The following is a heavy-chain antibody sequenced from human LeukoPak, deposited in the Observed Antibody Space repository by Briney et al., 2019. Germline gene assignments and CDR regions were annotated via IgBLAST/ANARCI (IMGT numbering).Heavy chain of an antibody. V-gene: IGHV4-59*01. CDR2: IYYSGST. J-gene: IGHJ4*02. D-gene: IGHD6-6*01. CDR1: GGSISSYY. Sequence: PSETMSLTCTVSGGSISSYYWSWIRQPPGKGLEWIGYIYYSGSTNYNPSLKSRVTISVDTSKNQFSLKLSSVTAADTAVYYCARGAPYSSSVCFDYWGQGTLVTVSS. CDR3: ARGAPYSSSVCFDY.